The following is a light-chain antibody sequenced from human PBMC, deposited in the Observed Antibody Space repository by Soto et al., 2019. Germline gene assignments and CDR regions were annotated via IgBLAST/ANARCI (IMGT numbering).Light chain of an antibody. Sequence: QSVLTQPPSASGFPGQSVTISCTGTSSDVGYYDYVSWYQQHPGKAPKLVIYEVTKRPSGVPDRVSASKSGNTASLTVSGLRAEDEPDYYSSSYAGSNNFVFGSGTKVTVL. J-gene: IGLJ1*01. CDR1: SSDVGYYDY. V-gene: IGLV2-8*01. CDR3: SSYAGSNNFV. CDR2: EVT.